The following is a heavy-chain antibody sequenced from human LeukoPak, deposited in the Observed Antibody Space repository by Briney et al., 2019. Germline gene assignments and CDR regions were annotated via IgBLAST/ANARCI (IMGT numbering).Heavy chain of an antibody. J-gene: IGHJ5*02. CDR2: IAGRGDNK. V-gene: IGHV3-23*01. CDR1: GFTFSNYP. CDR3: TKGFGWDAFFDP. D-gene: IGHD2/OR15-2a*01. Sequence: GGSLRLSCRASGFTFSNYPMSWVRQAPGKGLQWISAIAGRGDNKYYADSVRGRFTISRDNSKNTVSLQMNSLSAEDTAFYYCTKGFGWDAFFDPWGQGTLVTVSS.